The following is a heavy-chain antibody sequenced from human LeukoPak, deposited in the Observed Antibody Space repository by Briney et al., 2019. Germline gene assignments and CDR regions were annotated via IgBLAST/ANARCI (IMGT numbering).Heavy chain of an antibody. CDR3: ARGLGDSSLNP. V-gene: IGHV4-34*01. CDR2: IDHSGST. CDR1: GGSFSGYY. J-gene: IGHJ5*02. Sequence: SETLSLTCAVYGGSFSGYYWTWIRQPPGKGLEWIGGIDHSGSTNYNPSLKSRVTISVDTSMNQFSLKLSSVTAADTAVYYCARGLGDSSLNPWGQGTLVTVSS. D-gene: IGHD3-22*01.